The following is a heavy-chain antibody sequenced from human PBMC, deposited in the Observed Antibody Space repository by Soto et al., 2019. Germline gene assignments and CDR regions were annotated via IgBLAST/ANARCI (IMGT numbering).Heavy chain of an antibody. J-gene: IGHJ4*02. CDR2: IFYSGNS. V-gene: IGHV4-30-4*01. Sequence: QVQLQESGPGLVKPSQTLSLTCTVSGGSISSGGYYWSWIRQPPGKGLEWIGYIFYSGNSYYNPSLKSRGTMSVDTSKNQFSLQLTSLTAADTAMYYCARGDGGNDPFDYWGQGILVTVSP. CDR3: ARGDGGNDPFDY. CDR1: GGSISSGGYY. D-gene: IGHD2-15*01.